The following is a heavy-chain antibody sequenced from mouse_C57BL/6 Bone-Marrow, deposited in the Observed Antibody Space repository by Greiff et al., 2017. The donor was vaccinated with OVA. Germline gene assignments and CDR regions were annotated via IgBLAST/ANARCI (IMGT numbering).Heavy chain of an antibody. CDR1: GYTFTDHY. D-gene: IGHD2-3*01. Sequence: VQLQQSGAEVVRPGASVKLSCKASGYTFTDHYINWVQQRPGQGLEWIARIYPGSGNTYYNEKFKGKATLTAEKSSNTSYMQLSSLTSEDSAVYFCARDDGYFFEYGGRGTALTVTS. CDR2: IYPGSGNT. V-gene: IGHV1-76*01. CDR3: ARDDGYFFEY. J-gene: IGHJ2*01.